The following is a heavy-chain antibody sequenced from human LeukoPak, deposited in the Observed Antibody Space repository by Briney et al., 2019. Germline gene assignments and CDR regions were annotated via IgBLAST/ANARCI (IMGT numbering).Heavy chain of an antibody. Sequence: GGSLRLPCAASGFTFSSYGMHWVRQAPGKGLEWVAVISYDGSNKYYADSVKGRFTISRDNSKNTLYLQMNSLRAEDTAVYYCAKAYYDFWSGYYMGSDYWGQGTLVTVSS. CDR3: AKAYYDFWSGYYMGSDY. V-gene: IGHV3-30*18. D-gene: IGHD3-3*01. J-gene: IGHJ4*02. CDR2: ISYDGSNK. CDR1: GFTFSSYG.